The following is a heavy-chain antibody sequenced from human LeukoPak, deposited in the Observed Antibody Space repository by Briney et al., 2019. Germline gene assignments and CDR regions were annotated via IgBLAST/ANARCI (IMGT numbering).Heavy chain of an antibody. Sequence: SETLSLTCTVSGGSISSYYWSWIRQPPGKGLEWTGYIYYSGSTNYNPSLKSRVTISVDTSKNQFSLKLSSVTAADTAVYYCARESTAYGYSFDYWGQGTLVTVSS. V-gene: IGHV4-59*01. CDR1: GGSISSYY. CDR2: IYYSGST. CDR3: ARESTAYGYSFDY. D-gene: IGHD3-10*01. J-gene: IGHJ4*02.